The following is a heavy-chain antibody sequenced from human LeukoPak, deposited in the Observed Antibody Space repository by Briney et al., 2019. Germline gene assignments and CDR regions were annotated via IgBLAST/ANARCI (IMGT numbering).Heavy chain of an antibody. Sequence: PGGSLRLSCAASGFTFSSYAMSWVRQAPGKGLEWVSAISGSGGSTYYADSVKGRLTISRDNSKNTLYLQMNSLRAEDTAVYYCAKDKSGMIVDNYFDYWGQGTLVTVSS. D-gene: IGHD3-22*01. CDR1: GFTFSSYA. CDR2: ISGSGGST. CDR3: AKDKSGMIVDNYFDY. V-gene: IGHV3-23*01. J-gene: IGHJ4*02.